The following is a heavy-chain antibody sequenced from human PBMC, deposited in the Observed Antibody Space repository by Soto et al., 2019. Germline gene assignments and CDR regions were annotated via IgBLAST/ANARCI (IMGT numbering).Heavy chain of an antibody. Sequence: PSETLSLTCAVYGGSFSGYYWSWIRQPPGKGLEWIGEINHSGSTNYNPSLKSRVTISVDTSKNQFSLKLSSVTAADTAVYYCARRRRCYFDYWGQGTLVTLSS. CDR1: GGSFSGYY. CDR3: ARRRRCYFDY. D-gene: IGHD2-8*01. V-gene: IGHV4-34*01. J-gene: IGHJ4*02. CDR2: INHSGST.